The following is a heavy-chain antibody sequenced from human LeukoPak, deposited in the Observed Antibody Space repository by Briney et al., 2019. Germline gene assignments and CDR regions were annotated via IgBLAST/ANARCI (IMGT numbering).Heavy chain of an antibody. CDR2: IYYSGST. CDR1: GGSISSSSYY. V-gene: IGHV4-39*01. J-gene: IGHJ4*02. D-gene: IGHD1-26*01. Sequence: PSETLSLTCTVSGGSISSSSYYWGWIRQPPGKGLEWIGSIYYSGSTYYNPSLESRVTISVDTSKNQFSLKLSSVTAADTAVYYCARLYSGSQGDYWGQGTLVTVSS. CDR3: ARLYSGSQGDY.